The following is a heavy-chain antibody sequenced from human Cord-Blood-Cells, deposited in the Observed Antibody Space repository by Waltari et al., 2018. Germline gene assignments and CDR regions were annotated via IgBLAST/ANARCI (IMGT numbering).Heavy chain of an antibody. CDR1: GYPFTGSY. V-gene: IGHV1-2*02. J-gene: IGHJ3*02. CDR3: ARDLRSIAAASDAFDI. Sequence: QVQLVQSGAEVKKPGDSVKVSCTASGYPFTGSYMHWVRQAPGQGLEWMGWSNPNSGGTNYAQKFQGRVTMTRDTSISTAYMELSRLRSDDTAVYYCARDLRSIAAASDAFDIWGQGTMVTVSS. CDR2: SNPNSGGT. D-gene: IGHD6-13*01.